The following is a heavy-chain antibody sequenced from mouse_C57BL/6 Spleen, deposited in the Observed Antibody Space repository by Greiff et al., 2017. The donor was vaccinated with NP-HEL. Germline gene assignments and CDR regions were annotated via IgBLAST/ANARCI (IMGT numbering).Heavy chain of an antibody. J-gene: IGHJ2*01. D-gene: IGHD2-4*01. CDR2: IHPNSGST. CDR1: GYTFTSYW. Sequence: QVQLQQPGAELVKPGASVKLSCNASGYTFTSYWMHWVKQRPGQGLEWIGMIHPNSGSTNYNEKFKSKATLTVDKSSSTAYMQLSSLTSEDSAVYYCARSPYDYDDYFDYWGQGTTLTVSS. CDR3: ARSPYDYDDYFDY. V-gene: IGHV1-64*01.